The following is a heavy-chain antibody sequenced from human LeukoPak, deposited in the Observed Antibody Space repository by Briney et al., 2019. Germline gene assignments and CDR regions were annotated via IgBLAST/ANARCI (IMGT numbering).Heavy chain of an antibody. J-gene: IGHJ4*02. D-gene: IGHD6-13*01. CDR1: GGTFSSYA. Sequence: HRASVKVSCKASGGTFSSYAISWVRQAPGQGLEWMGRVIPILGIANYAQKFQGRVTITADKSTSTAYMELSSLRSEDTAVYYCARSKSAAGTGVDYWGQGTLVTVSS. CDR3: ARSKSAAGTGVDY. CDR2: VIPILGIA. V-gene: IGHV1-69*04.